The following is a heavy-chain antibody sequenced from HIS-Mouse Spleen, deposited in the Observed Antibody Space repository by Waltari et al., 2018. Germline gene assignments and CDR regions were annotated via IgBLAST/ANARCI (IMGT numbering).Heavy chain of an antibody. CDR3: AKDKHHAFDY. V-gene: IGHV3-30*18. CDR2: ISYDGSNK. CDR1: GCTFSSYG. Sequence: QVQLVESGGGVVQPGRSLRLSCAASGCTFSSYGMHWFRQAPGKGLEWVAVISYDGSNKYYADSVKGRFTISRDNSKNTLYLQMNSLRAEDTAVYYCAKDKHHAFDYWGQGTLVTVSS. J-gene: IGHJ4*02.